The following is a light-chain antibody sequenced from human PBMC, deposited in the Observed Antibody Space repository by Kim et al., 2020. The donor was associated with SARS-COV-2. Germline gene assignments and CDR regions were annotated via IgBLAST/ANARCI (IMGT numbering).Light chain of an antibody. V-gene: IGLV3-1*01. CDR3: QAWDSSTANWV. CDR2: QHI. CDR1: NLGNKY. J-gene: IGLJ3*02. Sequence: PGQTASITCAGDNLGNKYACWYQQKPGQSPWLVIYQHIKRPSGIPERFSGSNSGNTATLTISGTQAMDEADYYCQAWDSSTANWVFGGGTKLTVL.